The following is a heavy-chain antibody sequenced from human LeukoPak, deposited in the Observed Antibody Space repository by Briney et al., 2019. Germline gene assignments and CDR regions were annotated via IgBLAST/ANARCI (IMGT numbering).Heavy chain of an antibody. D-gene: IGHD3-22*01. CDR2: IIPILGIA. CDR3: ARAQYYYDSSGYYYDADFDY. CDR1: GGTFSSYA. Sequence: SVKVSCKASGGTFSSYAISWVRQAPGQGLEWMGRIIPILGIANYAQKFQGRVTITADESTSTAYMELSSLRSEDTAVYYCARAQYYYDSSGYYYDADFDYWGQGTLVTVSS. J-gene: IGHJ4*02. V-gene: IGHV1-69*04.